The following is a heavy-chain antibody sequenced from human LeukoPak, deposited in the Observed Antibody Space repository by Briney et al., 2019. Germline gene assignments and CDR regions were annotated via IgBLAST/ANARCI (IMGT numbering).Heavy chain of an antibody. J-gene: IGHJ6*03. CDR3: ARDPRDSYVWGSHRPAIMDV. CDR2: IKEDGSEK. V-gene: IGHV3-7*01. D-gene: IGHD3-16*02. CDR1: GFSFSNYW. Sequence: PGGSLRLSCAASGFSFSNYWMTWVRQAPGKGLEWVANIKEDGSEKYYVDSVKGRFTISRDNGKNSLYLQMNSLRVEDTALYYCARDPRDSYVWGSHRPAIMDVWGKGTTVTVSS.